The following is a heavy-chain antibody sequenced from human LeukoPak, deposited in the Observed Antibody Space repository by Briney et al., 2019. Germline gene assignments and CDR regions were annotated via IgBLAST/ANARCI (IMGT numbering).Heavy chain of an antibody. J-gene: IGHJ4*02. CDR1: GGTFSSYA. CDR3: ARDGGDGTGYYYGY. Sequence: ASVKLSCKASGGTFSSYAISWVRQAPGQGLEWMGRIIPSLGIANYAQKFQRRVTITADTSTRTAYMELTSLGSEDTAVYYCARDGGDGTGYYYGYWGQGTLVTVSS. CDR2: IIPSLGIA. V-gene: IGHV1-69*04. D-gene: IGHD3-22*01.